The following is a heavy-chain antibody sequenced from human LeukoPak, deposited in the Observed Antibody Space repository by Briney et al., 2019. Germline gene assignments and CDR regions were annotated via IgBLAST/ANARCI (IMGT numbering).Heavy chain of an antibody. D-gene: IGHD3-16*01. V-gene: IGHV3-30*01. Sequence: GGSLRLSCAASGFTFSSYAMHWVRQAPGEGLEWLAVISYDGTNKYYADSVKGRFTISRDNSKNTLYLQMNSLRDEDTAVYYCATDQGSLPVWFYYYMDVWGSGTTVTVSS. CDR1: GFTFSSYA. CDR3: ATDQGSLPVWFYYYMDV. J-gene: IGHJ6*03. CDR2: ISYDGTNK.